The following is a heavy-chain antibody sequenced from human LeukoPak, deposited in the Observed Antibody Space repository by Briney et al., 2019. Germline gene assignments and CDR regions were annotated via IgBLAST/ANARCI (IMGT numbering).Heavy chain of an antibody. CDR2: ISAYNGNT. V-gene: IGHV1-18*01. D-gene: IGHD3-22*01. Sequence: ASVKVSCKASGYTFTSYGISWVRQAPGQGLEWMGWISAYNGNTNYAQKLQGRVTMTRDTSISTAYMELSRLRSDDTAVYYCAKVFTPSLAPYYYDSSGYLDYYFDYWGQGTLVTVSS. J-gene: IGHJ4*02. CDR3: AKVFTPSLAPYYYDSSGYLDYYFDY. CDR1: GYTFTSYG.